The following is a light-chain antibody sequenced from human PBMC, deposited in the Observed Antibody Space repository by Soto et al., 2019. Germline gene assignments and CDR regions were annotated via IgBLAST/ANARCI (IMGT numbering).Light chain of an antibody. CDR3: AVWDARLNGHV. J-gene: IGLJ1*01. V-gene: IGLV1-44*01. CDR1: SSNMGSNT. Sequence: QSVLTRPPSASGTPGQRVTISCYGSSSNMGSNTVHWFQQFPGTAPRLLISTNDHRPSGVPDRFIGSNSGTSASLAISGLQFENEADYYCAVWDARLNGHVFGTGTKVTVL. CDR2: TND.